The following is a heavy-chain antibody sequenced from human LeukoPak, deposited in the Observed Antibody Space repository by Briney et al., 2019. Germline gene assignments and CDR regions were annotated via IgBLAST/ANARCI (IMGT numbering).Heavy chain of an antibody. D-gene: IGHD1-14*01. J-gene: IGHJ4*02. CDR3: ARVLARYGNLDY. CDR2: INPNSGGT. Sequence: ASVKVSCKASGCTFTDYYIHWVRQAPGQGLEWMGWINPNSGGTNYTQKFQGRVTMTRDTSISTAYLELNRLTSDDTAVYYCARVLARYGNLDYWGQGILVTVSS. CDR1: GCTFTDYY. V-gene: IGHV1-2*02.